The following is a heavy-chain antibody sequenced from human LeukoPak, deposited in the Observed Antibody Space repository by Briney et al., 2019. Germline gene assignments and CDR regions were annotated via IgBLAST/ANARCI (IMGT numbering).Heavy chain of an antibody. CDR3: ARVSPDWYWNY. Sequence: GGSLRLSCAASGFTFSSYSMNWVRQAPGKGLEWVSYISSSSSTIYYADSVKGRFTISRDNAKNSLYLQMNSLRAEDTAVYYCARVSPDWYWNYWGQGTLVTVSS. CDR2: ISSSSSTI. D-gene: IGHD2-8*02. V-gene: IGHV3-48*04. CDR1: GFTFSSYS. J-gene: IGHJ4*02.